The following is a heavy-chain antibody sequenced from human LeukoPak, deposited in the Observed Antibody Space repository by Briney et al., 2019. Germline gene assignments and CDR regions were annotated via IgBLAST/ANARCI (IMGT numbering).Heavy chain of an antibody. CDR2: IWYGGSNK. Sequence: PGRSLRLSCAASGFTFSSYGMHWVRQAPGKGLEWVAVIWYGGSNKYYADSVKGRFTISRDNSKNTLYLQMNSLRAEDTAVYYCARHRGCSGGTCKNWFDPWGQGTLVTVSS. CDR3: ARHRGCSGGTCKNWFDP. J-gene: IGHJ5*02. D-gene: IGHD2-15*01. V-gene: IGHV3-33*01. CDR1: GFTFSSYG.